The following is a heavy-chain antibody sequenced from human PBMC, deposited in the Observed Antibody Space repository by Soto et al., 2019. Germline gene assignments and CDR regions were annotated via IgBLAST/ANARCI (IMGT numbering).Heavy chain of an antibody. Sequence: QVQLVESGGDLVKPGGSLRLSCAASGFPFNDYYMSWIRQAPGKGLEWVSTIGSSSTYTDYADSVRGRFTISRDNAENSLYLQIDSLRAEDTAVYYCARRRPTGYYNFWGQGTLVTVST. V-gene: IGHV3-11*05. J-gene: IGHJ4*02. D-gene: IGHD3-9*01. CDR2: IGSSSTYT. CDR1: GFPFNDYY. CDR3: ARRRPTGYYNF.